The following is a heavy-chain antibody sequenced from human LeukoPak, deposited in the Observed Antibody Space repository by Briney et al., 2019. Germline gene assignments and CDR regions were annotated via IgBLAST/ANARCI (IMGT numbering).Heavy chain of an antibody. V-gene: IGHV4-4*02. J-gene: IGHJ4*02. CDR1: GDSITSHSW. D-gene: IGHD6-19*01. Sequence: SSETLSLTCAVSGDSITSHSWWSWVRQPPGKGLEWIGEVHHGGASDYDPSLESRVTISVDKSKNRFSLTLRSVTAADTATYYCASHVTVLGTRGFDFWGRGTLVTVS. CDR2: VHHGGAS. CDR3: ASHVTVLGTRGFDF.